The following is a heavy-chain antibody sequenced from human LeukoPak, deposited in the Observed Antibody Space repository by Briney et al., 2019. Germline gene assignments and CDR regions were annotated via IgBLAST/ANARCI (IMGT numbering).Heavy chain of an antibody. D-gene: IGHD1-1*01. Sequence: SQTLSLTCAISGDSVSSNNTTWDWVRQSPSRGLEWLGRTYYRSKWDNDYATSVKSRITINPDTSKNQFSLQLYSVTPEDTAVYYGPRTRYIPNPKYIGRDVWGQGTTVTVSS. CDR3: PRTRYIPNPKYIGRDV. CDR2: TYYRSKWDN. CDR1: GDSVSSNNTT. V-gene: IGHV6-1*01. J-gene: IGHJ6*02.